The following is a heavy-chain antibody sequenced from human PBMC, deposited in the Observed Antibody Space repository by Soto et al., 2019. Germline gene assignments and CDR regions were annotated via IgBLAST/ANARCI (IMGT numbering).Heavy chain of an antibody. J-gene: IGHJ4*02. CDR2: IYNVGTYS. CDR1: GFIFKMYW. CDR3: TRGPRPISTGTGAY. Sequence: EVQLVESGGGLVPPGGSVRLSCAASGFIFKMYWMHWVRQSPGKGLVWISRIYNVGTYSDYADSVRGRFTISRDNVNDTLYLQMNNLRAEDSGLYYCTRGPRPISTGTGAYWGQGTHVTVSS. V-gene: IGHV3-74*01. D-gene: IGHD3-10*01.